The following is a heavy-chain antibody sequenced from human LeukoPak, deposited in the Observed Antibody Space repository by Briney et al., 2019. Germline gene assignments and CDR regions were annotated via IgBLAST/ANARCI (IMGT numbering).Heavy chain of an antibody. CDR3: ARDDNWNPGGY. D-gene: IGHD1-20*01. CDR1: WITLRSYS. CDR2: ISYDGSNK. V-gene: IGHV3-30-3*01. Sequence: GGAPRHSLAAPWITLRSYSMHWGPPGPRQGVGWVAVISYDGSNKYYADSVKGRFTISRDNSKNTLYLQMNSLRAEDTAVYYCARDDNWNPGGYWGQGTLVTVSS. J-gene: IGHJ4*02.